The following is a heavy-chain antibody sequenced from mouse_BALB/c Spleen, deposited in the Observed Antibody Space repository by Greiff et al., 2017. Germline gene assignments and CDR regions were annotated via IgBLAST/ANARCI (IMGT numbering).Heavy chain of an antibody. CDR1: GFSLSTSGMG. CDR2: IWWDDDK. CDR3: ARIDGIYHYAMDY. V-gene: IGHV8-8*01. J-gene: IGHJ4*01. D-gene: IGHD1-3*01. Sequence: QVTLKVSGPGILQPSQTLSLTCSFSGFSLSTSGMGVGWIRQPSGKGLEWLAHIWWDDDKRYNPALKSRLTISKDTSSNQVFLKIASVDTADTATYYCARIDGIYHYAMDYWGQGTSVTVSS.